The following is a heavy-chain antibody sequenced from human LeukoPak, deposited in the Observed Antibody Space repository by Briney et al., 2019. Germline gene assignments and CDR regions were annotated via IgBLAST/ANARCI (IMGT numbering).Heavy chain of an antibody. Sequence: PQASVKVSCKASGGTFSSYAISWVRQAPGQGLEWMGRIIPIFGTANYAQKFQGRVTITTDESTSTAYMELSSLRSEDTAVYYCARAGYSYGSLDYWGQGTLVTVSS. J-gene: IGHJ4*02. CDR2: IIPIFGTA. V-gene: IGHV1-69*05. D-gene: IGHD5-18*01. CDR3: ARAGYSYGSLDY. CDR1: GGTFSSYA.